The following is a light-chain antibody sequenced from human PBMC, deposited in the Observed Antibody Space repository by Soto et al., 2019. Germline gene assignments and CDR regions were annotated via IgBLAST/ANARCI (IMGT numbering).Light chain of an antibody. CDR1: QDIRTW. J-gene: IGKJ1*01. V-gene: IGKV1-12*01. Sequence: IQMTQSPSSVSASVGDRVTITCRASQDIRTWLGWYQQKPGKAPKLLIYVASTLQTGVPSRFSGSGSGTDFTLTISSLQPEDFATYYCQQAYNFPRTFGRGTKVEIK. CDR2: VAS. CDR3: QQAYNFPRT.